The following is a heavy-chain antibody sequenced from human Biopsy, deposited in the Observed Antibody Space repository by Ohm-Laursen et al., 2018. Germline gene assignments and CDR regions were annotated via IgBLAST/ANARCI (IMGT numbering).Heavy chain of an antibody. J-gene: IGHJ4*02. CDR3: AKDLRNNNWGVEN. D-gene: IGHD7-27*01. CDR1: GFSFSSYW. Sequence: LRLSCSASGFSFSSYWMHWVRQGPGKGLVWVSRINIDGSTTRYADSVKGRFTISRDNSKNTLYLQMNNLRAEDTAVFYCAKDLRNNNWGVENWGQGTLVTVSS. CDR2: INIDGSTT. V-gene: IGHV3-74*01.